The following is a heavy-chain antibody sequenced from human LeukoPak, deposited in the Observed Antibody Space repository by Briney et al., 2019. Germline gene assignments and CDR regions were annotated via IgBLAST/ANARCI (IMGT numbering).Heavy chain of an antibody. D-gene: IGHD6-6*01. Sequence: GGSLRLSCAASGFTFSSYAMSWVRHAPGKGLEWVSAISGSGGSTYYADSVKGRFTISRDNSKNTLYLQMNSLRAEDTAVYYCAKREYSSSEFDYWGQGTLVTVSS. CDR3: AKREYSSSEFDY. CDR1: GFTFSSYA. V-gene: IGHV3-23*01. J-gene: IGHJ4*02. CDR2: ISGSGGST.